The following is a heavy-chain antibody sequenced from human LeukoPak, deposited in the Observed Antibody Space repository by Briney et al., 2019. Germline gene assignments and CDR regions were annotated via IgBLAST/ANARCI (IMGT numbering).Heavy chain of an antibody. CDR3: ARGPPGGVVYGDADLYFDY. CDR1: GYTFTDYY. CDR2: INPNSGGT. J-gene: IGHJ4*02. D-gene: IGHD4-17*01. V-gene: IGHV1-2*02. Sequence: ASVKVSCKASGYTFTDYYMHWVRQAPGQGLEWMGWINPNSGGTNYAQKFQGRVTMTRDTSISTAYMELSRLRSDDTAVYYCARGPPGGVVYGDADLYFDYWGQGTLVTVSS.